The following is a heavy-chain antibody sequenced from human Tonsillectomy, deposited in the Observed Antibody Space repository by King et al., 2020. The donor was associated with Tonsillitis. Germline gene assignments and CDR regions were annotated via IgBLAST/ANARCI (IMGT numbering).Heavy chain of an antibody. Sequence: VQLVQSGAEVKKPGASLKISCKGSGFSFTSYWIGWVRQMPGKGLEWMGIIYPGDSDTRYSPSFQGQVTISADKSISTAYLQWSSLQASDTAMYYCARPRDWEFYYFDYWGQGTLVTVSS. J-gene: IGHJ4*02. CDR2: IYPGDSDT. CDR1: GFSFTSYW. D-gene: IGHD3-10*01. CDR3: ARPRDWEFYYFDY. V-gene: IGHV5-51*01.